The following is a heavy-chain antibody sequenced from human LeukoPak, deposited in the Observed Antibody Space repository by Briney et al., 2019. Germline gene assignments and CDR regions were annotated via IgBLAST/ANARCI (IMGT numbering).Heavy chain of an antibody. CDR1: AFSFGSYG. D-gene: IGHD3-22*01. CDR3: ARDLGYSPDY. Sequence: GRSLRLSCAASAFSFGSYGMHWVRQAPGKGLEWVAVIWSDGSIKFYGDSVKGRFTISRDNSKNTLYLQMDSLRAEDTAVYYCARDLGYSPDYWGQGTLVTVSS. J-gene: IGHJ4*02. CDR2: IWSDGSIK. V-gene: IGHV3-33*01.